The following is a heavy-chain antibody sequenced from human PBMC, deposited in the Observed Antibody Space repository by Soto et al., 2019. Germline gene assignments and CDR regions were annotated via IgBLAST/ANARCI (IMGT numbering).Heavy chain of an antibody. V-gene: IGHV1-18*01. Sequence: ASVKVSCKTSGYTFSNYGITWVRQAPGQPLEWLGWISLYSDGTNYAQKFQGRVSMTTDTSTTTAYMELRSLRSDETAVYYCARVVPGAEAWFGPWGQGTLVTVSS. D-gene: IGHD2-2*01. CDR3: ARVVPGAEAWFGP. CDR1: GYTFSNYG. CDR2: ISLYSDGT. J-gene: IGHJ5*02.